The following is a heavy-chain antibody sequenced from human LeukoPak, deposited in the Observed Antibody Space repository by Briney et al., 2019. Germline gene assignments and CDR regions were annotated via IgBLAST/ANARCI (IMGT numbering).Heavy chain of an antibody. CDR2: INQDGSTK. CDR3: ARDMKGNLDY. V-gene: IGHV3-7*01. D-gene: IGHD3-16*01. CDR1: GFTFSAAW. J-gene: IGHJ4*02. Sequence: GGSLRLSCAASGFTFSAAWMAWVRQAPGKGLEWVANINQDGSTKQYVDSVRGRFTISRDNAKNSLYLQMNSLTAEDSGLYQCARDMKGNLDYWGQGTLVTVSS.